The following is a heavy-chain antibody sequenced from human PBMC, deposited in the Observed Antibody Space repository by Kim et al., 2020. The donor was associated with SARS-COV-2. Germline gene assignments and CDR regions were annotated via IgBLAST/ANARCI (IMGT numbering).Heavy chain of an antibody. D-gene: IGHD1-7*01. V-gene: IGHV3-7*03. CDR2: IKQDGSEK. CDR3: AAXXXGTAPSYWYGMDV. CDR1: GGSFSGYW. Sequence: GGSLRLSCAASGGSFSGYWMSWVRQAPGKGLEWVATIKQDGSEKYYVDSVKGRFXXSRENAKNSLYLQMXSLRTEDTAVYYCAAXXXGTAPSYWYGMDVWGQGXXVTVSS. J-gene: IGHJ6*02.